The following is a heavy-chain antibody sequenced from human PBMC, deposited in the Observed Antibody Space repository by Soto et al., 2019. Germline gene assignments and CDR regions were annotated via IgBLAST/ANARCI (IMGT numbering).Heavy chain of an antibody. D-gene: IGHD3-3*01. Sequence: QVQLQESGPGLVKPSETLSLTCTVSGGSISSYYWSWIRQSPGKGLEWIGYMYYSGSTNYKPSLKSRVTISIDTSRDQFSLKLSSVTAADTAVYYCARGTFGVVKDWGQGTLVTVSS. CDR3: ARGTFGVVKD. CDR2: MYYSGST. V-gene: IGHV4-59*01. J-gene: IGHJ4*02. CDR1: GGSISSYY.